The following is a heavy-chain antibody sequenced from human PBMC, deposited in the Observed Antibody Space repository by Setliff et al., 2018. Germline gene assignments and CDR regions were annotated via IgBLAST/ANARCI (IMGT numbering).Heavy chain of an antibody. J-gene: IGHJ5*02. D-gene: IGHD6-13*01. V-gene: IGHV1-69*13. CDR3: AREEQQLVWFDP. Sequence: GASVKVSCKASGYTFTSYAISWVRQAPGQGLEWMGGIIPIFGTANYAQKFQGRVTITADESTSTAYMELSSLRSEDTAVYYCAREEQQLVWFDPWGQGTLVTVSS. CDR1: GYTFTSYA. CDR2: IIPIFGTA.